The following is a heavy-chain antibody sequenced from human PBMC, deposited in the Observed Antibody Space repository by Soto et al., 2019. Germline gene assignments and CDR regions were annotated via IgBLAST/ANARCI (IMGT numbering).Heavy chain of an antibody. J-gene: IGHJ6*02. CDR2: VIPTFGTT. Sequence: QVQLVQSGAEMKKPGSSVKVSCTASGDTFTGYAISWVRQAPGQGLEWMGWVIPTFGTTKYAQRFQGRVTISVDELASTAYMELSSLRPEDTALYYCAIDRLIVAVAVGCMDVWGQGTTVTVSS. D-gene: IGHD6-19*01. V-gene: IGHV1-69*01. CDR3: AIDRLIVAVAVGCMDV. CDR1: GDTFTGYA.